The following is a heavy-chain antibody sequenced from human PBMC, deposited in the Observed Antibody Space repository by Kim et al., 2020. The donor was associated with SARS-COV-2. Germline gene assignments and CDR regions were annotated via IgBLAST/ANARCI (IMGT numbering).Heavy chain of an antibody. CDR3: ARNSYYDFWSRDYGLDV. D-gene: IGHD3-3*01. J-gene: IGHJ6*01. Sequence: GGSLRLSCAASGFNFNYYDMHWVRQVTGKGLEWVSAIGTAADTYYAVSVKGRFTISREDAKNSVYLQMNSLRAADTAVYYCARNSYYDFWSRDYGLDVWG. V-gene: IGHV3-13*01. CDR2: IGTAADT. CDR1: GFNFNYYD.